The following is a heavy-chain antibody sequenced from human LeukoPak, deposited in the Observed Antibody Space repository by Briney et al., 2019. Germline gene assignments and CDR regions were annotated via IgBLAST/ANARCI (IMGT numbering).Heavy chain of an antibody. V-gene: IGHV1-18*01. J-gene: IGHJ3*02. Sequence: ASVKVSCTASGYPFTSYGINWVRQAPGQGLEWMGWISAYSGNTNYAQKLQGRATMTTDTSTSTAYMELRSLRSDDTAVYYCAREKGMATKIGDAFDIWGQGTMVTVSS. CDR2: ISAYSGNT. CDR3: AREKGMATKIGDAFDI. D-gene: IGHD5-24*01. CDR1: GYPFTSYG.